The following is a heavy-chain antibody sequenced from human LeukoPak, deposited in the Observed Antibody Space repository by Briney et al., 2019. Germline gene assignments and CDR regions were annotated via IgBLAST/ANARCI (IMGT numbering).Heavy chain of an antibody. CDR3: ARSDYSNYVDWFDP. D-gene: IGHD4-11*01. CDR1: GGSISSYY. Sequence: SETLSLTCTVSGGSISSYYWSWIRQPPGKGLEWIGYIYYSGSTNYNPSLKSRVTISVDTSKNQFSLKLSSVTAADTAVYYCARSDYSNYVDWFDPWGQGTLVTVSS. V-gene: IGHV4-59*01. CDR2: IYYSGST. J-gene: IGHJ5*02.